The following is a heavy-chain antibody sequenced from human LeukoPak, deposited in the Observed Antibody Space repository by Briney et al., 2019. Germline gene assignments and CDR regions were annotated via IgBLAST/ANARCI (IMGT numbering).Heavy chain of an antibody. CDR2: ISSSSSTI. V-gene: IGHV3-48*02. CDR1: GFTFSSYS. D-gene: IGHD2-2*01. CDR3: ARSTWQLLRILDY. J-gene: IGHJ4*02. Sequence: GGALRLSCVASGFTFSSYSMSWVRQAPGKGLEWVSYISSSSSTIYYADSVKGRFTVSRDNAKNSLYLQMNSLRDEDTAVYYCARSTWQLLRILDYWGQGTLVTVSS.